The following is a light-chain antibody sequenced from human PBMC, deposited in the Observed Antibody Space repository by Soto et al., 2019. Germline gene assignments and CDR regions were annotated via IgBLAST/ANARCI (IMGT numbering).Light chain of an antibody. J-gene: IGLJ2*01. CDR2: SNN. Sequence: QPVLTPSPSASGTPGQRVTISCSGSSSNIGSNSVNWYQQLPGTAPRLLIYSNNQRPSGVPDRFSGSKSGTSASLAISGLQSEDEADYYCAAWDDSLNALVFGGGTKVTVL. CDR3: AAWDDSLNALV. CDR1: SSNIGSNS. V-gene: IGLV1-44*01.